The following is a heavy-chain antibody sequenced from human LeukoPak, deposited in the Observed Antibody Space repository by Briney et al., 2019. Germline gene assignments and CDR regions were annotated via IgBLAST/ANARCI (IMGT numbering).Heavy chain of an antibody. CDR1: GFTVSSYE. Sequence: GGSLRLSWAASGFTVSSYEMNWVRQAPGKGLEWVSYISSIGSTTYYADSVEGRFTISRDNAKSSLYMQMNSLRAEETAVYYCARPPAVVGATTTVDYWGQGTLATVSS. J-gene: IGHJ4*02. D-gene: IGHD1-26*01. CDR3: ARPPAVVGATTTVDY. CDR2: ISSIGSTT. V-gene: IGHV3-48*03.